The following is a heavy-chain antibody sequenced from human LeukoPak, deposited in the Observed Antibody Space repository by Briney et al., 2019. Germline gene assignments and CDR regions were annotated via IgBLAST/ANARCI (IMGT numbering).Heavy chain of an antibody. CDR2: IYPGDSDT. Sequence: GESLKISCKGSGYSFTSYWIDWVRQMPGKGLEWMGIIYPGDSDTRYSPSFQGQVTISADKSISTAYLQWSSLKASDTAMYYCARLTTNNYGDYGDFDYWGQGTLVTVSS. CDR1: GYSFTSYW. D-gene: IGHD4-17*01. CDR3: ARLTTNNYGDYGDFDY. V-gene: IGHV5-51*01. J-gene: IGHJ4*02.